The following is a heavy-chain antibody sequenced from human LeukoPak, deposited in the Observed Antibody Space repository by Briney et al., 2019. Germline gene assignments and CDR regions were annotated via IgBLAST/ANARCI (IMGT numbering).Heavy chain of an antibody. J-gene: IGHJ6*03. CDR1: GFTFSSYW. V-gene: IGHV3-7*01. CDR2: IKQDGSEK. Sequence: GGSLRLSCAASGFTFSSYWMSWVRQAPGKGLEWVANIKQDGSEKYYVDSVKGRFTISRDNAKNSLYLQMNSLRAEDTAVYYCARHFARGPGPSEWLLRNYYYYMDVWGKGTTVTVSS. D-gene: IGHD3-3*01. CDR3: ARHFARGPGPSEWLLRNYYYYMDV.